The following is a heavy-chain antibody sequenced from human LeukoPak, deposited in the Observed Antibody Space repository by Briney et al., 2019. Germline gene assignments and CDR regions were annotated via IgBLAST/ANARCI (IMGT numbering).Heavy chain of an antibody. CDR3: PREVLRGASCQDY. D-gene: IGHD2-15*01. CDR2: INSDGNSI. J-gene: IGHJ4*02. V-gene: IGHV3-74*03. CDR1: GFTFSSYW. Sequence: GGSLRLSCAASGFTFSSYWMHWVRQAPGKGLVWVSRINSDGNSITYADSVKGRFTISRDNAKNTLYLQMNSLRAEDTAVYYCPREVLRGASCQDYWGQGTLVTVSS.